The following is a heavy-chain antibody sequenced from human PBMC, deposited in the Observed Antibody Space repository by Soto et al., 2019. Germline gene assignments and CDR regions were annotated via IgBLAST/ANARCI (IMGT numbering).Heavy chain of an antibody. J-gene: IGHJ6*02. CDR3: ARSRRGAYSSGWYSPSGYYNYGIDV. Sequence: GESLKISCQGSGYTFTRYWIGWVRQMPGKGLEWMGIIHPEDSDTRYSPSFQGQVTISADKSISTAYLQWSSLKASDTAMYYCARSRRGAYSSGWYSPSGYYNYGIDVWGQGTKVTVSS. CDR1: GYTFTRYW. CDR2: IHPEDSDT. V-gene: IGHV5-51*01. D-gene: IGHD6-19*01.